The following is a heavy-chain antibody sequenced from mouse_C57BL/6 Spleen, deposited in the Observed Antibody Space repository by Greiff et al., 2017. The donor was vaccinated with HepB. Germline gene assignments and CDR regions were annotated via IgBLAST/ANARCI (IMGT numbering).Heavy chain of an antibody. CDR1: GFNIKDDY. D-gene: IGHD2-10*02. CDR2: IDPENGDT. Sequence: EVQLQESGAELVRPGASVKLSCTASGFNIKDDYMHWVKQRPEQGLEWIGWIDPENGDTEYASKFQGKATITADTSSNTAYLQLSSLTSEDTAVYYCTTSSYGPYYYAMDYWGQGTSVTVSS. CDR3: TTSSYGPYYYAMDY. V-gene: IGHV14-4*01. J-gene: IGHJ4*01.